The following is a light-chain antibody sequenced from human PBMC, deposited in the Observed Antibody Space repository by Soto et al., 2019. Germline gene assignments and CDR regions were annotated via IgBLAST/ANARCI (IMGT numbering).Light chain of an antibody. CDR3: QQYGSSPLT. J-gene: IGKJ4*01. Sequence: EIVLTQSPGTLSLSPGERATLSCRASQSVSSSYLAWYQQKPGRAPRLLIYGASSRATGIPDRFSGSGSGTAFTLTISRLEPEDFAVYYCQQYGSSPLTFDGGTKVEIK. V-gene: IGKV3-20*01. CDR2: GAS. CDR1: QSVSSSY.